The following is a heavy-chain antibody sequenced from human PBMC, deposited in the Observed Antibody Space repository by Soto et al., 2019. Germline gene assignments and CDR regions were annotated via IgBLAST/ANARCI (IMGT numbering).Heavy chain of an antibody. D-gene: IGHD6-13*01. Sequence: PGESLKISCKGSGYSFTSYWIGWVRQMPGKGLEWMGIIYPGDSDTRYSPSFQGQVTISADKSISTAYLQWSSLKASDTAMYYCARCVAAGYSSSWYSYYFDYWGQGTLVTVSS. CDR2: IYPGDSDT. J-gene: IGHJ4*02. CDR1: GYSFTSYW. V-gene: IGHV5-51*01. CDR3: ARCVAAGYSSSWYSYYFDY.